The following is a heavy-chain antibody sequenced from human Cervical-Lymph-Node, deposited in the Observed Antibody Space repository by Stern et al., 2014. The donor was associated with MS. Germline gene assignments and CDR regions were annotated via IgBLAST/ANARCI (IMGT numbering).Heavy chain of an antibody. CDR3: ARGWSYDILTGYSY. V-gene: IGHV1-69*01. Sequence: DQLVESGAEVKKPGSSVKVSCKASGGTFRNYAISWVRQAPGQGLEWMGGIIPIFGTANYAQKFQGRVTITADESTSTAYMELSSLRFEDTAVYYCARGWSYDILTGYSYWGQGTLVTVSS. D-gene: IGHD3-9*01. CDR1: GGTFRNYA. J-gene: IGHJ4*02. CDR2: IIPIFGTA.